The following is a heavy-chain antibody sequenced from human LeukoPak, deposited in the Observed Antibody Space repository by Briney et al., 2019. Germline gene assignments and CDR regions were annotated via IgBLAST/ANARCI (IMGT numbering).Heavy chain of an antibody. CDR3: ARGRPGNYFDY. CDR1: GFTFSSNW. V-gene: IGHV3-74*01. D-gene: IGHD1-26*01. CDR2: ISSDGSST. Sequence: GGSLRLSCAASGFTFSSNWMYWVRQAPGKRLVWVSYISSDGSSTNYADSVKGRFTISRDNAKNTLYVQMSSLRADDTAVYYCARGRPGNYFDYWGQGTLVTVSS. J-gene: IGHJ4*02.